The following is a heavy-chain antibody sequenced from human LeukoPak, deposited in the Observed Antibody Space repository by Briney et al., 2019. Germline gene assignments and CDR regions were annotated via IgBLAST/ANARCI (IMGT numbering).Heavy chain of an antibody. Sequence: GGSLRLSCAASGFTFSSYGMHWVRQAPGKGLEWVAVIWYDGSNKYYADSVKGRFTISRDNSKNTLYLQMNSLRAKDTAVYYCAKDVGYCSGGSCYASYYFDYWGQGTLVTVSS. CDR2: IWYDGSNK. J-gene: IGHJ4*02. D-gene: IGHD2-15*01. CDR1: GFTFSSYG. V-gene: IGHV3-33*06. CDR3: AKDVGYCSGGSCYASYYFDY.